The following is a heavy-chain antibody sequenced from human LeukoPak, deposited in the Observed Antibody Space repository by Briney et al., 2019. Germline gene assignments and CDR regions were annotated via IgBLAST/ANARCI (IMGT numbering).Heavy chain of an antibody. CDR1: GFTFSSHA. J-gene: IGHJ4*02. D-gene: IGHD3-10*01. V-gene: IGHV3-23*01. CDR3: AKDYYGSGSYYNGGY. Sequence: GGSLRLSCAASGFTFSSHAMSWVRQAPGKGLEWVSAISGSGGSTYYADSVKGRFTISRDNSKNTLYLQMNSLRAEDTAVYYCAKDYYGSGSYYNGGYWGQGTLVTVSS. CDR2: ISGSGGST.